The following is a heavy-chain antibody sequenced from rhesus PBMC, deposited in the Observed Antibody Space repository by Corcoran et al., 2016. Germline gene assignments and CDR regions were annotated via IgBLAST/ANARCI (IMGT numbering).Heavy chain of an antibody. D-gene: IGHD2-21*01. CDR2: TYGSRSSN. J-gene: IGHJ5-1*01. CDR3: ASNLIDTVSYRFDV. Sequence: LQLQASGPVLVKPSETLAVTCAVAGGSISRSYWRWLPQAPGTGLASIGYTYGSRSSNNYNPSLKSRVTLLVDTSKNQLSLKLSAVTAADTAVYYCASNLIDTVSYRFDVWGPGVLVTVSS. CDR1: GGSISRSY. V-gene: IGHV4-169*02.